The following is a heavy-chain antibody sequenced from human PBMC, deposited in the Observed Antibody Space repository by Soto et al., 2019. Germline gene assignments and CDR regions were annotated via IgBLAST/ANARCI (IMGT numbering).Heavy chain of an antibody. D-gene: IGHD6-19*01. CDR3: TTEQKEQWLAHYYYYGMDV. CDR2: IKSKTDGGTT. Sequence: PGGSLRLSCAASGFTFSNAWMSWVRRAPGEGLEWVGRIKSKTDGGTTDYAAPVKGRFTISRDDSKNTLYLQMNSLKTEDTAVYYCTTEQKEQWLAHYYYYGMDVWGQGXTVTVSS. V-gene: IGHV3-15*01. CDR1: GFTFSNAW. J-gene: IGHJ6*02.